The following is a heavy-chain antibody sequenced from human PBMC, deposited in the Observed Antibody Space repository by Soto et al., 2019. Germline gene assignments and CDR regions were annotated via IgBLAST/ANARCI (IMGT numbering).Heavy chain of an antibody. Sequence: ASETLSLTCAVYGGSFSGYNWSWIRQPPGKGLEWIGEINHSGSTNYNPPLKSRVTFSLDTSKNQFSLKLSSVTAADTAVYYCARGEIVVVPAANYYYYYMDVWGKGTTVTVSS. CDR2: INHSGST. D-gene: IGHD2-2*01. CDR3: ARGEIVVVPAANYYYYYMDV. V-gene: IGHV4-34*01. J-gene: IGHJ6*03. CDR1: GGSFSGYN.